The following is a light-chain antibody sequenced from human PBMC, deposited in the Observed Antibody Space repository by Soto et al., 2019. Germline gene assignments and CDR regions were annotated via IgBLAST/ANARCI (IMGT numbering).Light chain of an antibody. V-gene: IGKV3-20*01. J-gene: IGKJ1*01. CDR2: GAS. CDR3: QQYGGSPWT. CDR1: QSVDSSH. Sequence: EIVLTQSPGTLSLSPGERATLSCRASQSVDSSHLAWYQQKPGQAPRLLMYGASSRATGISDRFSGRGSGTDFTLTISRLEPEDFAVYYCQQYGGSPWTFGQGTKVEI.